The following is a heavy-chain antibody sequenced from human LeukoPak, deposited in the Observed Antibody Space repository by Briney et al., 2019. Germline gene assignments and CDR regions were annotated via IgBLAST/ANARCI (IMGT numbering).Heavy chain of an antibody. CDR1: GFTFSNAW. V-gene: IGHV3-15*01. CDR3: TTDYYESSAYYKY. J-gene: IGHJ4*02. CDR2: IKSKTDAGTT. Sequence: PGGSLRLSCAASGFTFSNAWMTWVRQAPGKGLEWVGRIKSKTDAGTTDYAAQVKSRFIISRDNSKNTLYLQMNSLKTEDTAVYYCTTDYYESSAYYKYWGQGTLVTVSS. D-gene: IGHD3-22*01.